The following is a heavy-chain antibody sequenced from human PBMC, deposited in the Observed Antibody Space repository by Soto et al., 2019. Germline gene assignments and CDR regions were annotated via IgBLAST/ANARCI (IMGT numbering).Heavy chain of an antibody. Sequence: EVQLVESGGGLVQPGGSLRLSCTASGFTFSSYWMNWVRQAPGKGLEWVGNIKEDGSEKFYVDSVKGRFTISRDNAKNSLYLDMNSLRVEDTPIYFCARDFGGPWGQGTLVTVSS. J-gene: IGHJ5*02. CDR3: ARDFGGP. V-gene: IGHV3-7*05. CDR2: IKEDGSEK. D-gene: IGHD1-26*01. CDR1: GFTFSSYW.